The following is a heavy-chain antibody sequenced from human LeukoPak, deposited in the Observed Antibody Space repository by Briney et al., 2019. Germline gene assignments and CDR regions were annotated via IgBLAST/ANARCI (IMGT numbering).Heavy chain of an antibody. CDR2: IKHDGSEK. CDR3: ATPLDYYDRSDSHQGGD. J-gene: IGHJ4*02. CDR1: GFTFSRHW. D-gene: IGHD3-22*01. Sequence: GGSLRLSCAASGFTFSRHWMTWVRQAPGKGLEWVANIKHDGSEKNYVDSVEGRFTISRDNAKNSLYLQMNSLRAEDTAVYYCATPLDYYDRSDSHQGGDWGQGTLVTVSS. V-gene: IGHV3-7*03.